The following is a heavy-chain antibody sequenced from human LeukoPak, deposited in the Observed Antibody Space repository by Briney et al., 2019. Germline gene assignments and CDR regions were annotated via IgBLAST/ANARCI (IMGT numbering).Heavy chain of an antibody. J-gene: IGHJ4*02. CDR1: GFTFSSYG. V-gene: IGHV3-30*18. CDR3: AKSGYSYGYWGH. D-gene: IGHD5-18*01. Sequence: PGGSLRLSCAASGFTFSSYGMHWVRQAPGKGLEWVAVISYDGSNKYYADSVKGRFTISRDNSKNTLYLQMNSLRVEDTAVYYCAKSGYSYGYWGHWGQGTLVTVSS. CDR2: ISYDGSNK.